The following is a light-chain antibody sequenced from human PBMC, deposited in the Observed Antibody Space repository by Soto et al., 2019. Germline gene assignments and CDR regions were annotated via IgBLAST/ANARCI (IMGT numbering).Light chain of an antibody. CDR1: QSVSIY. V-gene: IGKV3-11*01. CDR2: DIS. Sequence: EIVLTQSPATLYLSPGERATLSCRASQSVSIYLAWYQQRPGQTPRLLIYDISTRAAGIPARFSGSVFRTDYTLTISNLEPEDSAVYYCQQRFAWPNSFGGGTKVQI. CDR3: QQRFAWPNS. J-gene: IGKJ4*01.